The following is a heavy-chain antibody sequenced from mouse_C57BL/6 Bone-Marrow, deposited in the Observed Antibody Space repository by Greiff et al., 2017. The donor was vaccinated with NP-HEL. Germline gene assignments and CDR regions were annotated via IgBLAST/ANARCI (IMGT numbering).Heavy chain of an antibody. V-gene: IGHV1-81*01. CDR1: GYTFTSYG. J-gene: IGHJ4*01. Sequence: QVQLQQSGAELARPGASVKLSCKASGYTFTSYGISWVKQRTGQGLEWIGEIYPRSGNTYYNEKFKGKATLTADKSSSTAYMELRSLTSEDSAVYYCARSPYYYGSSLYGMDYWGQGTSVTVSA. D-gene: IGHD1-1*01. CDR2: IYPRSGNT. CDR3: ARSPYYYGSSLYGMDY.